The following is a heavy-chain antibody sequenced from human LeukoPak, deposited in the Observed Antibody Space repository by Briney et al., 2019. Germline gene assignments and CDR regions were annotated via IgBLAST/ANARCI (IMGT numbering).Heavy chain of an antibody. CDR1: GGSISSGGYY. CDR3: ARGVVVPAAQ. CDR2: IYYSGST. Sequence: SETLSLTCTVSGGSISSGGYYWSWIRQHPGKGLEWIGYIYYSGSTYYNPSLKSRVTISVDTSKNQFSLKLSSVTAADTAVYYCARGVVVPAAQWGQGTMVTVSS. D-gene: IGHD2-2*01. V-gene: IGHV4-31*03. J-gene: IGHJ4*02.